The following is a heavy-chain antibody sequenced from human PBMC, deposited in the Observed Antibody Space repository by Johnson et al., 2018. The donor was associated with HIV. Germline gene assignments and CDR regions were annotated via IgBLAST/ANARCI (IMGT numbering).Heavy chain of an antibody. D-gene: IGHD6-13*01. CDR2: ISYDGSNK. CDR3: ARGRKDIAAVDGLDTDGCDT. Sequence: QVRLVDSGGGVVQPGKSLRLFCAVSGFTFSTYTMHWVRQAPGRGLEWVAVISYDGSNKYYADSVKGRFTISRDTSRDTLYLQMTSLRPEDTAVYYCARGRKDIAAVDGLDTDGCDTWGQGTMVTVS. J-gene: IGHJ3*02. CDR1: GFTFSTYT. V-gene: IGHV3-30*04.